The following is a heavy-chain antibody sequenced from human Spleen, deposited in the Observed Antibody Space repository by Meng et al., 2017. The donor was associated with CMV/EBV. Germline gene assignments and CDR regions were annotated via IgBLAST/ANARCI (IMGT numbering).Heavy chain of an antibody. CDR1: GFSFSAYG. V-gene: IGHV3-30*02. Sequence: GESLKISCAASGFSFSAYGMHWVRQVPGKGLEWVAFIRYDRSNQYYADSVKGRFTISRDNFKNTLFLQMNSLRIDDTTVYYCAREADDAHAFDIWGQGTMVTVSS. CDR3: AREADDAHAFDI. CDR2: IRYDRSNQ. J-gene: IGHJ3*02. D-gene: IGHD2-2*01.